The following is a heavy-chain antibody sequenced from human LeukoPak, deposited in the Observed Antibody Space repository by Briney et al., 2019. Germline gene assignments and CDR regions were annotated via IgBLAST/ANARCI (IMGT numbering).Heavy chain of an antibody. CDR1: GGSISTYY. J-gene: IGHJ4*02. CDR2: IYYSGST. V-gene: IGHV4-59*08. D-gene: IGHD2-15*01. CDR3: ARTYCRGGSCHFDY. Sequence: SETLSLTCTVSGGSISTYYWSWIRQPPGKGLEWVGYIYYSGSTDSNPSLKSRVAISVDTSKNQISLKLSSVTAADTAVYYCARTYCRGGSCHFDYWGQGTLVTVSS.